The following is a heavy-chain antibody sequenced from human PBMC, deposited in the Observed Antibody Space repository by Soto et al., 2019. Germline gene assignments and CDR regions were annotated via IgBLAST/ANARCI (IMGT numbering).Heavy chain of an antibody. D-gene: IGHD4-17*01. CDR3: ARLTTVRYFDY. Sequence: SETLSLTCAVSGYSINIDYYWAWIRQPPGKGLEWIGSIYHSGSAYYNPSLQSRVTISVDASKNQFSLKVSSVTAADTAVYYCARLTTVRYFDYWGQGTLVTVSS. J-gene: IGHJ4*02. CDR1: GYSINIDYY. V-gene: IGHV4-38-2*01. CDR2: IYHSGSA.